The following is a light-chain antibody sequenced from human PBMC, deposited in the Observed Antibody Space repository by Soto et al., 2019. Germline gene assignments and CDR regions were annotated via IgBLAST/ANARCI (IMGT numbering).Light chain of an antibody. CDR1: QSVSSDY. CDR3: QQYNSYWT. CDR2: GAS. Sequence: EIVLTQSPDTLSLSQGERATLSCRASQSVSSDYLVWYQQKPGQAPRLLIYGASRRATGIPDRFSGSGSGTEFTLTISSLQPDDFATYYCQQYNSYWTFGQGTKVDIK. V-gene: IGKV3-20*01. J-gene: IGKJ1*01.